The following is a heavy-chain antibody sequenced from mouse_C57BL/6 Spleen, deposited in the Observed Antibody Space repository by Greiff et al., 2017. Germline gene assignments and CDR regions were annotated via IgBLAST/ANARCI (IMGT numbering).Heavy chain of an antibody. CDR1: GYSITSGYY. J-gene: IGHJ4*01. CDR2: IRYDGSN. Sequence: ESGPGLVKPSQSLSLTCSVTGYSITSGYYWNWIRQFPGNKLEWMGYIRYDGSNNYNPSLKNRISITRDTSKNQFFLKLNSVTTEDTATYYCATRGNYYGSRPYYAMDYWGQGTSVTVSS. D-gene: IGHD1-1*01. V-gene: IGHV3-6*01. CDR3: ATRGNYYGSRPYYAMDY.